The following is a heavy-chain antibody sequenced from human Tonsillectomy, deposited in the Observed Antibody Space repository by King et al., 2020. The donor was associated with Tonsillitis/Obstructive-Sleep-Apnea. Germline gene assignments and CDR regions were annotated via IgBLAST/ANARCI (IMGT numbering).Heavy chain of an antibody. J-gene: IGHJ6*03. D-gene: IGHD4-23*01. CDR1: RFTFSDYF. V-gene: IGHV3-11*01. CDR3: ARAREDDYGGYSYYYMDV. CDR2: ISSSGSTI. Sequence: VQLVESGGGLVKPGGSLRLSCAASRFTFSDYFMSWIRQAPGKGLEWVSYISSSGSTIYYADSVKGRFTISRDNAKNSLYLQMNSLRAEDTAVYYCARAREDDYGGYSYYYMDVWGKGTTVTVSS.